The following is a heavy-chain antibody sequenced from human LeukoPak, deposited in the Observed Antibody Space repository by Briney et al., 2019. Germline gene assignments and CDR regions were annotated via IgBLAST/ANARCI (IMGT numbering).Heavy chain of an antibody. CDR1: GGTFSSYA. V-gene: IGHV1-69*13. J-gene: IGHJ4*02. CDR3: ARRSTCIAAAGPTSFDY. CDR2: IIPIFGTA. Sequence: SVKVSCKASGGTFSSYAISWVRQAPGQGLEWMGGIIPIFGTANYAQKFQGRVTITADESTSTAYMELSSLRSEDTAVYYCARRSTCIAAAGPTSFDYWGQGTLVTVSS. D-gene: IGHD6-13*01.